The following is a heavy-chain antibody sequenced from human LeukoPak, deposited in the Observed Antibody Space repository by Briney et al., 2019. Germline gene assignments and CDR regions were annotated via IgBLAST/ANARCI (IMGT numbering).Heavy chain of an antibody. J-gene: IGHJ4*02. CDR2: IIPIFGTA. CDR3: ARGANYDSSGYYYTLDY. Sequence: SVKVSCKASGGTFSSYAISWVRQAPGQGLEWMGGIIPIFGTANYAQKFQGRVTITADKSTSTAYMELSSLRAEDTAVYYCARGANYDSSGYYYTLDYWGQGTLVTVSS. D-gene: IGHD3-22*01. CDR1: GGTFSSYA. V-gene: IGHV1-69*06.